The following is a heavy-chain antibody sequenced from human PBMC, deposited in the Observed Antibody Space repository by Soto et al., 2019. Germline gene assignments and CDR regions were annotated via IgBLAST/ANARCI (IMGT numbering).Heavy chain of an antibody. D-gene: IGHD3-10*01. V-gene: IGHV1-46*01. CDR1: GYTFTSYY. J-gene: IGHJ4*02. CDR2: INPSGGST. Sequence: ASVKVSCKASGYTFTSYYMHWVRQAPGQGLERMGIINPSGGSTSYAQEFQGRVTMTRDTSTSTVYMELSSLRSEDTAVYYCASDLGGSGSSSDPIRLDHWGQGTLVTVSS. CDR3: ASDLGGSGSSSDPIRLDH.